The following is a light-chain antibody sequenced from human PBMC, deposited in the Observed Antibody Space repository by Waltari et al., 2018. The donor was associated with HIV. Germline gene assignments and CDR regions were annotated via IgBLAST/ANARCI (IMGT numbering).Light chain of an antibody. CDR2: EVT. J-gene: IGLJ2*01. V-gene: IGLV2-8*01. CDR3: SSYANKNGFYVV. CDR1: NSDIGGYNY. Sequence: QSALTQPLSASGSPGQSVTISCTGTNSDIGGYNYVSWYQQHPGKAPKLVISEVTNRPSGVPGRFSGSKSGTTASLTVSGLQAEDEADYYCSSYANKNGFYVVFGGGTRLTVL.